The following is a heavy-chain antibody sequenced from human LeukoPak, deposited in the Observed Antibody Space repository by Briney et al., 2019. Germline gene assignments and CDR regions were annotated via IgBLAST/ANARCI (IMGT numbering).Heavy chain of an antibody. D-gene: IGHD6-19*01. CDR2: INHSGST. J-gene: IGHJ4*02. CDR1: GGSFTDYY. CDR3: ARHIAVTGQRGFDY. V-gene: IGHV4-34*01. Sequence: SETLSLTCAVYGGSFTDYYWSWIRQPPGKGLEWIGEINHSGSTNYNPSLKSRVTISVDTSKNQFSLKVSSVTAADTAVYYCARHIAVTGQRGFDYWGQGTLVTVSS.